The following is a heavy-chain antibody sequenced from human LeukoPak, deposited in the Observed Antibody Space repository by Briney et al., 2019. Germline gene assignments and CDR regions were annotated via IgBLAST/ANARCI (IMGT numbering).Heavy chain of an antibody. CDR2: ISGSGGST. CDR3: AKANCGGDCYSSLY. J-gene: IGHJ4*02. CDR1: GFTFSSYA. D-gene: IGHD2-21*02. V-gene: IGHV3-23*01. Sequence: PGGSLRLSCAASGFTFSSYAMSWVRQAPGKGLEWVSAISGSGGSTYYADSVKGRFTISRDNSKNTLYLQMNGLRAEDTAVYYCAKANCGGDCYSSLYWGQGTLVTVSS.